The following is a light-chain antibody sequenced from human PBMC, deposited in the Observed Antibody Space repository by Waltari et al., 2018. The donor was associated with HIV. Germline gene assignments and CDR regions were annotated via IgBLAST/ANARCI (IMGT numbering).Light chain of an antibody. CDR3: SSFANRDGFYVL. Sequence: QSALTQPPSASGSPGQSVTLSCTGTNSDIGTYDYVSWYQQHPGKAPKLVISEVTKRPSGVSYRFSGSKSGNTAFLTVSGLQADDEADYYCSSFANRDGFYVLFGGGTRLTVL. V-gene: IGLV2-8*01. CDR1: NSDIGTYDY. CDR2: EVT. J-gene: IGLJ2*01.